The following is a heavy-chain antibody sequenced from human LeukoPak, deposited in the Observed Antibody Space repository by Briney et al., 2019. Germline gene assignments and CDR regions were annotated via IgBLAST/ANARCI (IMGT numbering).Heavy chain of an antibody. Sequence: PSETLSLTCTVSGGSISSYYWSWIRQPPGKGLEWIGSTYYSGSTYYNPSLKSRVTISVDTPKNQFSLKVSSVTAADTAVYYCARHYYYYMDVWGKGTTVTISS. V-gene: IGHV4-59*05. CDR2: TYYSGST. CDR3: ARHYYYYMDV. J-gene: IGHJ6*03. CDR1: GGSISSYY.